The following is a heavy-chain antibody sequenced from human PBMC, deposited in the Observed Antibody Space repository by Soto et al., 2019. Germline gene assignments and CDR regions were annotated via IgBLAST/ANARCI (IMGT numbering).Heavy chain of an antibody. CDR1: GFTFSSYA. Sequence: GGSLRLSCAASGFTFSSYAMHWVRQAPGKGLEWVAVISYDGSNKYYADSVKGRFTISRDNSKNTLYLQMNSLRAEDTAVYYCARDSWAGNAFDIWGQGTMVTVSS. J-gene: IGHJ3*02. D-gene: IGHD6-19*01. CDR3: ARDSWAGNAFDI. CDR2: ISYDGSNK. V-gene: IGHV3-30-3*01.